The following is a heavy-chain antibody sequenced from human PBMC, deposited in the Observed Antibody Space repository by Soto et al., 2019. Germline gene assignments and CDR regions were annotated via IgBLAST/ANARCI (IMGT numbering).Heavy chain of an antibody. D-gene: IGHD1-26*01. J-gene: IGHJ3*02. CDR1: GFIFSIYA. V-gene: IGHV3-64*04. CDR3: ARDMSWELLYAFDI. CDR2: ISIDGSNK. Sequence: GGSLRLSCSGSGFIFSIYAIHWVRQAPGKGLEYVSFISIDGSNKYYADSVKGRFTISRDNSKNTLYLQMNSLRAEDTAVYYCARDMSWELLYAFDIWGQGTMVTV.